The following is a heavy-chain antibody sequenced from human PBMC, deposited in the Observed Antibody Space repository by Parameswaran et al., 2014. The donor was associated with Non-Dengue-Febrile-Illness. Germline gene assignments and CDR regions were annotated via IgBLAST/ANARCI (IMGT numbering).Heavy chain of an antibody. CDR2: IYYSGTT. J-gene: IGHJ4*02. V-gene: IGHV4-59*08. CDR3: ARQSCTSTSCYRFLDN. Sequence: RWIRQPPGKGLEWIGFIYYSGTTDYNPSLKSRVTISLDMSKNQFSLRLTSVTAADSALYYCARQSCTSTSCYRFLDNWGRGTLVTVSS. D-gene: IGHD2-2*02.